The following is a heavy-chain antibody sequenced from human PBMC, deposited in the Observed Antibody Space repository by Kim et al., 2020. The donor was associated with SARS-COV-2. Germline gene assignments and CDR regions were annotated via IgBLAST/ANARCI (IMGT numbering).Heavy chain of an antibody. CDR2: IYPGDSDT. Sequence: GESLKISCKGSGYSFTSYWIGWVRQMPGKGLEWMGIIYPGDSDTRYSPSFQGQVTISADKSISTAYLQWSSLKASDTAMYYCARRQSQLWFEGLGYYGMDVWGQGTTVTVSS. D-gene: IGHD5-18*01. CDR3: ARRQSQLWFEGLGYYGMDV. J-gene: IGHJ6*02. V-gene: IGHV5-51*01. CDR1: GYSFTSYW.